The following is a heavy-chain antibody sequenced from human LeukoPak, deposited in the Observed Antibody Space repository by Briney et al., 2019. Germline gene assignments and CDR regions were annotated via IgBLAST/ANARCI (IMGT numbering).Heavy chain of an antibody. Sequence: ASVKVSCKASGYTFTGYQIHWVRQAPGQGLEWMGWINPNTGATNYAQQFQGRVSMTSDTSIATAYMELSRLRSDDTAVYYCARGMESPYGMDVWGQGTTVTVSS. CDR1: GYTFTGYQ. J-gene: IGHJ6*02. V-gene: IGHV1-2*02. CDR2: INPNTGAT. D-gene: IGHD3-3*01. CDR3: ARGMESPYGMDV.